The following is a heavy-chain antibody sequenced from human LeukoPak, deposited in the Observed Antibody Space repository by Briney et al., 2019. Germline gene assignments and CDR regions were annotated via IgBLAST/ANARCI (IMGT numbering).Heavy chain of an antibody. Sequence: GASVKVSCKASGYTFTSYGISWVRQAPGQGLEWMGWISAYNGNTNYAQKLQGRVTMTTDTSTSTAYMELRSLRSDDTAVYYCAQTLHKGPYNWFDPWGQGTLVTVSS. CDR2: ISAYNGNT. J-gene: IGHJ5*02. D-gene: IGHD2-21*01. CDR1: GYTFTSYG. V-gene: IGHV1-18*01. CDR3: AQTLHKGPYNWFDP.